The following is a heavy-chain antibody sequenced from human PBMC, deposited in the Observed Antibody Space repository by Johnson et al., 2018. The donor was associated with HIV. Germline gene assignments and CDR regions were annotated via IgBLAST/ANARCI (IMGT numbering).Heavy chain of an antibody. CDR1: GFTFSSYD. Sequence: VQLVESGGGLVQPGGSLRLSCAASGFTFSSYDMHWVRQATGKGLEWVSVIGTAGDTYYPGSVKGRFTISRENAKNSFFLQMNSLRVEDTALYYCARDLGVGATTPGDAFDIWGQGTMVTVSS. CDR3: ARDLGVGATTPGDAFDI. CDR2: IGTAGDT. V-gene: IGHV3-13*01. J-gene: IGHJ3*02. D-gene: IGHD1-26*01.